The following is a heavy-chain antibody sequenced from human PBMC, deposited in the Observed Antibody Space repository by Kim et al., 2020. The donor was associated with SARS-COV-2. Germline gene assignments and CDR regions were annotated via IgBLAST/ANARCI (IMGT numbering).Heavy chain of an antibody. D-gene: IGHD6-13*01. CDR3: ARAGYGSSPRSFDY. Sequence: GGSLRLSCAASGFTFSSYGMSWVRHAPGKGLEWVSAISGSGVSTNYADSVKGRFTISRDSSKNTLYLQMNSLRAEDTAVYYCARAGYGSSPRSFDYWGQGTLVTVSS. V-gene: IGHV3-23*01. J-gene: IGHJ4*02. CDR1: GFTFSSYG. CDR2: ISGSGVST.